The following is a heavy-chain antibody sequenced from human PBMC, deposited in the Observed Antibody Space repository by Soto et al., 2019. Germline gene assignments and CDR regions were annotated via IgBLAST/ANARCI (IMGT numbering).Heavy chain of an antibody. CDR2: IWYDGSNK. D-gene: IGHD6-13*01. J-gene: IGHJ6*02. V-gene: IGHV3-33*01. CDR3: ARVKVESSWSYYYYYGMDV. Sequence: ESGGGVVQPGRSLRLSCAASGFTFSSYGMHWVRQAPGKGLEWVAVIWYDGSNKYYADSVKGRFTISRDNSKNTLYLQMNSLRAEDTAVYYCARVKVESSWSYYYYYGMDVWGQGTTVTVSS. CDR1: GFTFSSYG.